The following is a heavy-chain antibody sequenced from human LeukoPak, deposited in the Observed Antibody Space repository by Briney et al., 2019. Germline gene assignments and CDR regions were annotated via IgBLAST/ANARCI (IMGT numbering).Heavy chain of an antibody. CDR1: GFTFSSYG. CDR2: ISGSGGST. CDR3: AKARVNGYSYGPASTRGYYFDY. Sequence: GGSLRLSCAASGFTFSSYGMSWVRQAPGKGLEWVSAISGSGGSTYYADSVKGRFTISRDNSKNTLYLQMNSLRAEDTAVYYCAKARVNGYSYGPASTRGYYFDYWGQGTLVTVSS. V-gene: IGHV3-23*01. D-gene: IGHD5-18*01. J-gene: IGHJ4*02.